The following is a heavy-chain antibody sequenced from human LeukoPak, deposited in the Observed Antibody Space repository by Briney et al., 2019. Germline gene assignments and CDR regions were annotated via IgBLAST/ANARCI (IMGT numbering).Heavy chain of an antibody. V-gene: IGHV1-24*01. CDR1: GYTLTELS. J-gene: IGHJ4*02. CDR3: ATHTYYYDSSGYSLDY. CDR2: FDPEDGET. D-gene: IGHD3-22*01. Sequence: GASVKVSCKVSGYTLTELSMHWVRQAPGKGLEWTGGFDPEDGETIYAQKFQGRVTMTEDTSTDTAYMELSSLRSEDTAVYYCATHTYYYDSSGYSLDYWGQGTLVTVSS.